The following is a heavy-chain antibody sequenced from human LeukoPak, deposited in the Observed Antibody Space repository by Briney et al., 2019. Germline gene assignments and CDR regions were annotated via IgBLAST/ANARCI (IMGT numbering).Heavy chain of an antibody. J-gene: IGHJ4*02. Sequence: GGSLRLSCAASGFSFSDYAMSWVRQAPGKGLEWVSGISGSAGTSYHADSVKGRFTISRDNSKNTLYLQVNSLRVEDTAVYYCARDRGVTPRRNYFDHWGQGSLVAVSS. D-gene: IGHD2-8*01. CDR2: ISGSAGTS. CDR3: ARDRGVTPRRNYFDH. V-gene: IGHV3-23*01. CDR1: GFSFSDYA.